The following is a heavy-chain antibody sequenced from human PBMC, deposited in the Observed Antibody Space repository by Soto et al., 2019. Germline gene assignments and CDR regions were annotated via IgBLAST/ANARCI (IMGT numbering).Heavy chain of an antibody. CDR1: GGSISSYY. Sequence: PSETLSLTCTVSGGSISSYYWSWIRQPPGKGLEWIGYIYYSGSTNYNPSLKSRVTISVDTSKNQFSLKLSSVTAADTAVYYCARAQLWFGELHTSHSDPDTHNWFDPWGQGTLVTVSS. J-gene: IGHJ5*02. V-gene: IGHV4-59*01. D-gene: IGHD3-10*01. CDR3: ARAQLWFGELHTSHSDPDTHNWFDP. CDR2: IYYSGST.